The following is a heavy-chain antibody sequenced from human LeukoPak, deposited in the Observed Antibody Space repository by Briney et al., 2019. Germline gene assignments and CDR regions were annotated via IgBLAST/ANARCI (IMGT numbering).Heavy chain of an antibody. D-gene: IGHD6-19*01. CDR1: GFTFSSYW. Sequence: AAGSLRLSCAASGFTFSSYWMTWVRQAPGKGLEWVANIKQDGSERNYVDSVKGRFTISRDNAKNSLYLQVNTLRDGDTAVYYCATGAGCGYWGQGTLVTVSS. J-gene: IGHJ4*02. CDR3: ATGAGCGY. V-gene: IGHV3-7*03. CDR2: IKQDGSER.